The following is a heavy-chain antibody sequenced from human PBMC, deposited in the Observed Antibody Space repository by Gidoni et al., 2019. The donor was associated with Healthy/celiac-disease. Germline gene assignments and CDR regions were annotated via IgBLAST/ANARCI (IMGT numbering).Heavy chain of an antibody. Sequence: EVQLVESWGGLVKPGGSLRLSCAASGFTFSSYSMNWVRQAPGKGLEWVSSISSSSSYIYYADSVKCRFTISRDNAKNSLYLQMNSLRAEDTAVYYCARGGTVTTSYYFDYWGQGTLVTVSS. CDR3: ARGGTVTTSYYFDY. CDR2: ISSSSSYI. J-gene: IGHJ4*02. V-gene: IGHV3-21*01. CDR1: GFTFSSYS. D-gene: IGHD4-4*01.